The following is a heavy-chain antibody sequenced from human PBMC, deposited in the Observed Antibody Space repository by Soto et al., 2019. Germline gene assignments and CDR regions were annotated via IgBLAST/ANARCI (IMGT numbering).Heavy chain of an antibody. CDR2: IYYSGST. CDR3: AGYCSGGSCYSPGAFDI. Sequence: QVQLQESGPGLVKPSETLSLTCTVSGGSISSYYWSWIRQPPGKGLEWIGYIYYSGSTNYNPSLKSRVTISVDTSKNQFSLKLSSVTAADTAVYYCAGYCSGGSCYSPGAFDIWGQGTMVTVSS. D-gene: IGHD2-15*01. V-gene: IGHV4-59*08. CDR1: GGSISSYY. J-gene: IGHJ3*02.